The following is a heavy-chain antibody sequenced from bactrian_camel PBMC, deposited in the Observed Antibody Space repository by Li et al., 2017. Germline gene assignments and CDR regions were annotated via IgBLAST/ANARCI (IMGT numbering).Heavy chain of an antibody. D-gene: IGHD1*01. CDR2: ITRDGLT. Sequence: HVQLVESGGGSVRAGGSLTLSCAASGFSFDDSDMGWYRQIPGTQCEFISSITRDGLTGYADTVKGRFTISHDSAKNTVYLQMNSLKSEDTALYYCATGAMDGLGTRSLADFAYWGQGTQVTVS. V-gene: IGHV3S60*01. CDR1: GFSFDDSD. CDR3: ATGAMDGLGTRSLADFAY. J-gene: IGHJ6*01.